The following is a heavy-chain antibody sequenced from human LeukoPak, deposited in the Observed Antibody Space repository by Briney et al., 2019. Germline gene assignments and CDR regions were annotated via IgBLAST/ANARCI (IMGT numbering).Heavy chain of an antibody. Sequence: SETLSLTSAVYGGSFSGYYWSWIRQPPGKGLEWIGEINHSGSTNYNPSLKSRVTISVDTSKNQFSLKLSSVTAADTAVYYCARRGRGYSYGRSYYFDYWGQGTLVTVSS. CDR3: ARRGRGYSYGRSYYFDY. V-gene: IGHV4-34*01. J-gene: IGHJ4*02. D-gene: IGHD5-18*01. CDR1: GGSFSGYY. CDR2: INHSGST.